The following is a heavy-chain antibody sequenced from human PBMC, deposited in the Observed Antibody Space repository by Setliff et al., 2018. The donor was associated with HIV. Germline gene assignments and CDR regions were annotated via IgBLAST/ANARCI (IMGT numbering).Heavy chain of an antibody. CDR2: ITSYNGNT. CDR1: GYTFSNYG. V-gene: IGHV1-18*01. D-gene: IGHD1-26*01. CDR3: ARDHHSGRGSNFPWYSDL. J-gene: IGHJ2*01. Sequence: AASVKVSCTASGYTFSNYGITWVRQAPGQGLEWMGWITSYNGNTNYAKKFKGRVTMTTDTSTSIAYMELKSLRSEDKAIYYCARDHHSGRGSNFPWYSDLWGRGTLVTVSS.